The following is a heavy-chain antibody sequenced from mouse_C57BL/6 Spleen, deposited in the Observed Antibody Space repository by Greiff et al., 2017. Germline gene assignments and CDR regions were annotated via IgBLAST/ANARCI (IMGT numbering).Heavy chain of an antibody. Sequence: QVQLQQSGAELVRPGASVTLSCKASGYTFTDYEMHWVKQTPVPGLEWIGAIDPETGGTSYNQKFKGKAMLTADKSSSTAYMELRSLTSEDSAVYYCTSGDAMDYWGQGSSVTVSS. J-gene: IGHJ4*01. CDR1: GYTFTDYE. V-gene: IGHV1-15*01. CDR2: IDPETGGT. CDR3: TSGDAMDY.